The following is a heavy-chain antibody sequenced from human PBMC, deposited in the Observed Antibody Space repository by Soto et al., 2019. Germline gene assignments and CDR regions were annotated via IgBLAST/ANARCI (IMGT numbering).Heavy chain of an antibody. J-gene: IGHJ5*02. Sequence: ASVKVSCKAPGDTFTSYYLNWVRQAPGQGLEWMGVINPHGGSTKYAQKFQGRITMTRDTSRSTVYMELSSLRSDDTAIYYCARSSGGNFGIIIACSNWFDPWGQGTRVIASS. CDR3: ARSSGGNFGIIIACSNWFDP. D-gene: IGHD3-3*01. CDR2: INPHGGST. V-gene: IGHV1-46*01. CDR1: GDTFTSYY.